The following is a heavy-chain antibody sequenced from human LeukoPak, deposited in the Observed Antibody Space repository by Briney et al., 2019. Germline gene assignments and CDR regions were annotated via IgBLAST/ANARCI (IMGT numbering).Heavy chain of an antibody. CDR3: ARGFGSGSYNWFDP. Sequence: GGSLRLSCAASGFTFSSYGMSWVRQAPGKGLEWVSAISGSGGSTYYADSVKGRFTISRDNAKNTLYLQMNSLRADDTAVYYCARGFGSGSYNWFDPWGQGTLVTVSS. CDR2: ISGSGGST. CDR1: GFTFSSYG. J-gene: IGHJ5*02. V-gene: IGHV3-23*01. D-gene: IGHD3-10*01.